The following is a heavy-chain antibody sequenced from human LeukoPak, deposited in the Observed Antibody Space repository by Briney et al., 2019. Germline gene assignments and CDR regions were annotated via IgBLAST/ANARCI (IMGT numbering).Heavy chain of an antibody. CDR2: IKEDGSEK. Sequence: GGSLRLSCAASGFTFSNYCMNWVRQAPGKGLEWVANIKEDGSEKYYVDSVKGRFTISRDNAKNSLYLQMNSLRAEDTALYYCAGRVPDLFAFDIWGQGTMVTVSS. J-gene: IGHJ3*02. V-gene: IGHV3-7*01. D-gene: IGHD3-10*01. CDR1: GFTFSNYC. CDR3: AGRVPDLFAFDI.